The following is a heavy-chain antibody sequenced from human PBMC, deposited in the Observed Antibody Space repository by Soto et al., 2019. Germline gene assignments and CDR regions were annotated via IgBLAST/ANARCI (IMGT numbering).Heavy chain of an antibody. CDR1: GFSLSTNGVG. D-gene: IGHD3-10*01. CDR3: ALVNYYAETKRAFDT. Sequence: QITLKESGPTVVKATETLTLTCTFSGFSLSTNGVGVGWMRQPPQKALEWLALMYWDDDKRYIPSLKSRLTIAKDTSKNQVVLTMTSVDPVDTATYYCALVNYYAETKRAFDTWGQGKMGTVSS. CDR2: MYWDDDK. J-gene: IGHJ3*02. V-gene: IGHV2-5*02.